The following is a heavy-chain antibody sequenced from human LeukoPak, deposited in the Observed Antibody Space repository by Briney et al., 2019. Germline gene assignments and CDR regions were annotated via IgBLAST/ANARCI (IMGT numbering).Heavy chain of an antibody. Sequence: PSQTLSLTCTVSGGSISSGDYYWSWIRQPPGKGLEWIGYIYYSGSTYYNPSLKSRVTISVDTSKNQFSLKLSSVTAADTAVYYCARSPVSSPTGHYFDYWGQGTLVTVSS. J-gene: IGHJ4*02. CDR3: ARSPVSSPTGHYFDY. V-gene: IGHV4-30-4*01. D-gene: IGHD2-2*01. CDR1: GGSISSGDYY. CDR2: IYYSGST.